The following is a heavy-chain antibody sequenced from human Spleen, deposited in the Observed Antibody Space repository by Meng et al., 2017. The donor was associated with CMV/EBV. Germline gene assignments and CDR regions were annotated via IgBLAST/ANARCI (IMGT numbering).Heavy chain of an antibody. CDR2: INPNSGAT. V-gene: IGHV1-2*02. CDR3: ARDLRPGTTIFGVRSVHFGMDV. CDR1: GYTFTGSY. D-gene: IGHD3-3*01. Sequence: ASVKVSCKASGYTFTGSYIHWVRQAPGLGLEWLGWINPNSGATKYAQKFQGRVTMTRDTSISTAYMELSRLRSDDTAVYYCARDLRPGTTIFGVRSVHFGMDVWGQGTTVTVSS. J-gene: IGHJ6*02.